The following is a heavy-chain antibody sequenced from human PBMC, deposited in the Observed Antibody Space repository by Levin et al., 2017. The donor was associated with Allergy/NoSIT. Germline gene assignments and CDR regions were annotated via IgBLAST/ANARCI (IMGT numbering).Heavy chain of an antibody. CDR2: IYPSDSDT. D-gene: IGHD2-21*01. V-gene: IGHV5-51*01. Sequence: ASVKVSCEASGYTYTTYWIGWVRQMPGQGLEWMGIIYPSDSDTRYSPSFQGQVTISADKSIRTAYLQWSSLKASDTAMYYCARAAHCGGGTCYPDYWGQGTLVTVSS. CDR1: GYTYTTYW. CDR3: ARAAHCGGGTCYPDY. J-gene: IGHJ4*02.